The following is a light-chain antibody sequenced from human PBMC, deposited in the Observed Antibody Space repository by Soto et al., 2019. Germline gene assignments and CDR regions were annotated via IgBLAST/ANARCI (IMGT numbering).Light chain of an antibody. J-gene: IGKJ4*01. CDR3: QQRTNWLT. Sequence: EVVLTQSPATLSLSPGERATLSCRASQGVSNYLAWYQHKPGQAPRLLIYDASNRATGIPARFSGSGSGTDFTLTISSLEPEDFAVYNCQQRTNWLTFGGGTKVEI. CDR2: DAS. V-gene: IGKV3-11*01. CDR1: QGVSNY.